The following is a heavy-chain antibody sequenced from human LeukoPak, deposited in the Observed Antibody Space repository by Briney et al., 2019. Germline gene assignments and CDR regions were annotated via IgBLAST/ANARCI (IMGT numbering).Heavy chain of an antibody. CDR2: TKPKSGGT. CDR3: ATTSGSRVRFDY. D-gene: IGHD1-26*01. V-gene: IGHV1-2*02. J-gene: IGHJ4*02. Sequence: ASVKVSCKASGYTFTGYYIHWVRQAPGQGLEWMGWTKPKSGGTNYAQKLQGRVTMTTDTSTSTACMELRSLRSDDTAVYYCATTSGSRVRFDYWGQGTLVTVSS. CDR1: GYTFTGYY.